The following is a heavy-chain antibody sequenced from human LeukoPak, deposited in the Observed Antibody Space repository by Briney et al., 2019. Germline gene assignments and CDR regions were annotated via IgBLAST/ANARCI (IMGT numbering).Heavy chain of an antibody. CDR1: EYSFTNYW. Sequence: GESLQISCKGSEYSFTNYWIGWVRQMPGKGLEWMAIIYPGDSDTRYSPSFQGQVTISADKSISTAYLQWSSLKASDTAMYYCARGTTVVTLDYWGQGTLVTVSS. V-gene: IGHV5-51*01. CDR2: IYPGDSDT. D-gene: IGHD4-23*01. J-gene: IGHJ4*02. CDR3: ARGTTVVTLDY.